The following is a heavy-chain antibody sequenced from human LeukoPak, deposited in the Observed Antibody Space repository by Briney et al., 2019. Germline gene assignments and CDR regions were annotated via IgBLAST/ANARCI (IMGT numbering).Heavy chain of an antibody. J-gene: IGHJ4*02. Sequence: GGSLRLSCVASGFTFSDYYMSWIRQAPGKGLEWVSYISSSSSYTNYADSVKGRFTISRDSARNSLYLQMNSLRAEDTAVYYCARGKTMGLFDYWGQGTLVTVSS. D-gene: IGHD4/OR15-4a*01. V-gene: IGHV3-11*05. CDR3: ARGKTMGLFDY. CDR1: GFTFSDYY. CDR2: ISSSSSYT.